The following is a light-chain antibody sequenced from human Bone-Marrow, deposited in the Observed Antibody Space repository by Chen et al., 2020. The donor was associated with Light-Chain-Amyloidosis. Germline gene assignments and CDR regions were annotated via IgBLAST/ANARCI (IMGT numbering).Light chain of an antibody. J-gene: IGLJ2*01. CDR2: RDT. V-gene: IGLV3-25*03. CDR3: QSADSSGTYEVI. CDR1: DLPTKY. Sequence: SYELTQPPSVSVSPGQTARITGSGDDLPTKYAYWYQQKPGQAPVLVIHRDTERPSGISERFSGSSSGTTATLTISGVQAEDEADYHCQSADSSGTYEVIFGGGNKLTVL.